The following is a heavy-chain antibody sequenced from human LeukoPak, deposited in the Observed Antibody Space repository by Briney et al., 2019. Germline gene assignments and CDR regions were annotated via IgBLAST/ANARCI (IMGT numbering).Heavy chain of an antibody. Sequence: ASVKVSCKASGYTFTNYYMNWVRQAPGQGLEWMGIINPSGGTTSYAQKFQGRVTMTRDTSTSTVDMELSSLRSEDTAVYYCAKDFVRGVVVQTDAFDIWGQGTMVTVSS. D-gene: IGHD2-8*01. CDR1: GYTFTNYY. J-gene: IGHJ3*02. CDR2: INPSGGTT. V-gene: IGHV1-46*01. CDR3: AKDFVRGVVVQTDAFDI.